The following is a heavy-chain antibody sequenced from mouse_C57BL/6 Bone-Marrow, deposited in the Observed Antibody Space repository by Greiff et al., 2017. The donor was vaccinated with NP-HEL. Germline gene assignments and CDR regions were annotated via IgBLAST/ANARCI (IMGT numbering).Heavy chain of an antibody. CDR2: IDPEDGDT. D-gene: IGHD4-1*01. CDR1: GFNIKDYY. Sequence: VQLQQSGAELVRPGASVKLSCTASGFNIKDYYMHWVKQRPEQGLEWIGRIDPEDGDTEYAPKFQGKATMTADTSSNTAYLQLSSLTSEDTAVYYCTTGRLGRYYFDYWGQGTTLTVSS. CDR3: TTGRLGRYYFDY. J-gene: IGHJ2*01. V-gene: IGHV14-1*01.